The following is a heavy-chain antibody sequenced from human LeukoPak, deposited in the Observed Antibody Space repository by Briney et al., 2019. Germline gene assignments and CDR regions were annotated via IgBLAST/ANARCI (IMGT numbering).Heavy chain of an antibody. J-gene: IGHJ4*02. CDR1: GDSMRSYF. V-gene: IGHV4-59*12. CDR2: IYYSGAI. CDR3: ARGVEYFDY. Sequence: PSETLSLTCTVSGDSMRSYFWSWIRQPPGKGLEWIGYIYYSGAINYNPFLKSRVTISVDASKNKFSLNLNSVTAADTAVYYCARGVEYFDYWGQGTLVTVSS.